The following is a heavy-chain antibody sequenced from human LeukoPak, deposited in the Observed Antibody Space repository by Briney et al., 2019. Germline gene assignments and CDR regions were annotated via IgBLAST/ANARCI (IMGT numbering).Heavy chain of an antibody. V-gene: IGHV5-51*01. J-gene: IGHJ4*02. CDR1: GYSFTNYW. D-gene: IGHD1-26*01. CDR3: ATTLVGASVYDFDY. Sequence: GESLKISCKGSGYSFTNYWIAWVRQMPGKGLEWMGIIHPGDSNTRYSLSFQGQVTISADKSISTAYLQWSSLKASDTAMYFCATTLVGASVYDFDYWGQGTLVTVSS. CDR2: IHPGDSNT.